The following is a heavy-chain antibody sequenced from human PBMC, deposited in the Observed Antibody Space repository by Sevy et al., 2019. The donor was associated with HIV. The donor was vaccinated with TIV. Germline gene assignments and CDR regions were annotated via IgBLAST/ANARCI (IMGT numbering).Heavy chain of an antibody. CDR3: ARSGYYYGFDY. J-gene: IGHJ4*02. V-gene: IGHV1-2*02. Sequence: ASVKVSCKASGHTFTAYYMHWVRQAPGQGLEWMGWINTNSGATKYAQKFQDRVTMTSDTSISTVYMDLSRLRSGDTAVYFCARSGYYYGFDYWGQGTLVTVSS. CDR1: GHTFTAYY. D-gene: IGHD3-22*01. CDR2: INTNSGAT.